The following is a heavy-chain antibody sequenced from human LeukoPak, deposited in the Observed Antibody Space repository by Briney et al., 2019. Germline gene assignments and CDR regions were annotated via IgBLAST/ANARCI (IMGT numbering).Heavy chain of an antibody. D-gene: IGHD6-19*01. V-gene: IGHV1-2*02. CDR1: GYSFTGYY. CDR3: TRDRALAGTNVDAFDI. CDR2: INPNSGGT. J-gene: IGHJ3*02. Sequence: ASVKVSCKYFGYSFTGYYIHWVRHAPGQGIEWMGWINPNSGGTNYAQNFQGRVTMTIDTSITTAYMELRRLRSDDTAVYYCTRDRALAGTNVDAFDIWGQGTMVTVSS.